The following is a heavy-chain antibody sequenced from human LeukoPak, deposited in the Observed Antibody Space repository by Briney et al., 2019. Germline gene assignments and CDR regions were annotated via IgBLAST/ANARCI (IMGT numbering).Heavy chain of an antibody. V-gene: IGHV4-61*02. CDR2: IYTSGST. CDR1: GGSISSGSYY. D-gene: IGHD5-12*01. Sequence: PSETLSPTCTVSGGSISSGSYYWSWIRQPAGKGLEWIGRIYTSGSTNYNPSLKSRVTISVDTSKNQFSLKLSSVTAADTAVYYCAASGAGAFDIWGQGTMVTVSS. CDR3: AASGAGAFDI. J-gene: IGHJ3*02.